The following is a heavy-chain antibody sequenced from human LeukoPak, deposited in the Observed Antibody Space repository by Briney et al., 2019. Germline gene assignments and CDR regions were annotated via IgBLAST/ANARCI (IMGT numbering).Heavy chain of an antibody. J-gene: IGHJ5*02. CDR1: GDSIGNYY. CDR2: IRYSGST. V-gene: IGHV4-59*01. D-gene: IGHD4-17*01. Sequence: SETLSLTCTVSGDSIGNYYWSWIRQSPGKGLEWVGYIRYSGSTNYNPSLQSRITMSEDTSKNQFSLNLGSVTAADTAVYYCARAQGRDSVTNWFGTWGQGTLVTVSS. CDR3: ARAQGRDSVTNWFGT.